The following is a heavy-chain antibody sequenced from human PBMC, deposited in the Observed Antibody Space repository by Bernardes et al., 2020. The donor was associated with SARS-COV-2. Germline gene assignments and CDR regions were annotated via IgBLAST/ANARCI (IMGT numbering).Heavy chain of an antibody. CDR2: ISYAGSTK. CDR1: GFTFSNYV. CDR3: AKVPTFFWFGHFTQDYVDL. D-gene: IGHD3-10*01. Sequence: GGSLRLSCAASGFTFSNYVMPWVRQAPGKGLEWVSVISYAGSTKQSGDSVKGRFTVSRDNSKNTLYLEMNSLRTEDTAVYYCAKVPTFFWFGHFTQDYVDLWSQGTQVTDSS. V-gene: IGHV3-30*18. J-gene: IGHJ4*02.